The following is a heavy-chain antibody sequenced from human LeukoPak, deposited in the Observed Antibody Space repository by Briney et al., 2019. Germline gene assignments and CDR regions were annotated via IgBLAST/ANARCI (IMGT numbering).Heavy chain of an antibody. J-gene: IGHJ5*02. CDR2: IEQDGSEK. V-gene: IGHV3-7*04. Sequence: PGGSLRLSCAASGFTFSNYWMIWVRQAPGKGLEWVGNIEQDGSEKRYADSVRGRFSISRDNAQTSLYLQMNSLRAEDTAVYYWARASAQWQQLTWGRGPRATFSS. D-gene: IGHD5-24*01. CDR3: ARASAQWQQLT. CDR1: GFTFSNYW.